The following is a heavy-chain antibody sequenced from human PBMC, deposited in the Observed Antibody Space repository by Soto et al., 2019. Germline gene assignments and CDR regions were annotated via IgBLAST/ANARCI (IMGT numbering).Heavy chain of an antibody. CDR2: IFYSGST. CDR1: GDSISSSNYF. J-gene: IGHJ4*02. CDR3: ARRYGWLYFDY. V-gene: IGHV4-39*01. D-gene: IGHD6-19*01. Sequence: SETLSLTCTVSGDSISSSNYFWGWIRQPPGNGLEWIGTIFYSGSTYYNPSLKSRVTISVDTSKNQFSLRLISVTAADTALYYCARRYGWLYFDYWGQGSLVTVSS.